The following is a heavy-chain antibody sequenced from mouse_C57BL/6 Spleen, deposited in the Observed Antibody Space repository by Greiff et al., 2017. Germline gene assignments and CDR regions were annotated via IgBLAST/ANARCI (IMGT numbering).Heavy chain of an antibody. CDR2: IYPGDGDT. Sequence: VQLQQSGPELVKPGASVKISCKASGYAFSSSWMNWVKQRPGKGLEWIGRIYPGDGDTNYNGKFKGKATLTADKSSSTAYMQRSSLTSEDSAVYFCARGLNEYYFDYWGQGTTLTVSS. J-gene: IGHJ2*01. CDR1: GYAFSSSW. CDR3: ARGLNEYYFDY. V-gene: IGHV1-82*01. D-gene: IGHD3-3*01.